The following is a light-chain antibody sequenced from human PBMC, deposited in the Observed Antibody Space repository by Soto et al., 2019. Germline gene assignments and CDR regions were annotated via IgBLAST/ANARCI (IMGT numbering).Light chain of an antibody. V-gene: IGKV3-20*01. CDR2: DAS. J-gene: IGKJ5*01. CDR3: HQYAWSPLT. Sequence: EIVLTQSPGTLSLSPGERATLSCRASQSVPRSYLARYQQRPGQAPRLLIYDASSRATGIPDRFSGSESGTDFNLTISSLESEDFAAYYCHQYAWSPLTFGQGMRLEIK. CDR1: QSVPRSY.